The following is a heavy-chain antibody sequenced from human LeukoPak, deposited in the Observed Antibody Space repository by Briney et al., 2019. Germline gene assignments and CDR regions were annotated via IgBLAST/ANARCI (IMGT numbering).Heavy chain of an antibody. CDR3: ATGRGYNYLATAT. CDR1: GYTFTNYD. CDR2: MNPNSGNT. Sequence: ASVKVSCKASGYTFTNYDINWVRQATGQGLEWMGWMNPNSGNTGYAQKFQGSVTMTRGTSITTAYMELSRLRSDDTAVYYCATGRGYNYLATATWGQGTLVTVSS. D-gene: IGHD5-24*01. V-gene: IGHV1-8*01. J-gene: IGHJ4*02.